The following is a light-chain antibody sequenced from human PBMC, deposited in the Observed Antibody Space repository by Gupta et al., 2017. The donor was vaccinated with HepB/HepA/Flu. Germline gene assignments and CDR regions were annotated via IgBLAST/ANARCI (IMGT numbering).Light chain of an antibody. CDR1: SGSIASSY. V-gene: IGLV6-57*03. CDR2: EDK. Sequence: NFILTQPHSVSESPGRTVTISCTRSSGSIASSYTQWYQLRPGSAPTTVIFEDKERPSGVPDRFSGSIDRSSNSAYLTISGLKSEDEADYYGQSYDRISQAVFGGGTQLTVL. J-gene: IGLJ7*01. CDR3: QSYDRISQAV.